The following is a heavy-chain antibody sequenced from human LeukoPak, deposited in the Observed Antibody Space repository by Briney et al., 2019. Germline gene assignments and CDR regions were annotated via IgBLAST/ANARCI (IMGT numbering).Heavy chain of an antibody. V-gene: IGHV1-46*01. CDR1: GYTLTRYY. J-gene: IGHJ6*03. CDR3: ARVPRDDFWSGYYDYYYYYYMDV. CDR2: INPRGGST. D-gene: IGHD3-3*01. Sequence: SVKVSCKASGYTLTRYYMHWVRQAPGQGLEWMGVINPRGGSTRSAQKFQGRVTMTRDTATSTVYMELSSLRSEDTAVYYCARVPRDDFWSGYYDYYYYYYMDVWGKGTTVTVSS.